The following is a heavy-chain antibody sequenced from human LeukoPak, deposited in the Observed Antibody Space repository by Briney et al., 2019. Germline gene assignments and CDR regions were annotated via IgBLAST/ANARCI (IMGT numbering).Heavy chain of an antibody. CDR2: FYYSGST. V-gene: IGHV4-59*01. CDR3: ARERSYYGSGSLYYYYGMDV. D-gene: IGHD3-10*01. Sequence: SETLSLTCTVSGGSISSYYWSWIRQPPGKGLEWIGYFYYSGSTNYNPSLKSRVTISVDTSKNQFSLKLSSVTAADTAVYYCARERSYYGSGSLYYYYGMDVWGQGTTVTVSS. CDR1: GGSISSYY. J-gene: IGHJ6*02.